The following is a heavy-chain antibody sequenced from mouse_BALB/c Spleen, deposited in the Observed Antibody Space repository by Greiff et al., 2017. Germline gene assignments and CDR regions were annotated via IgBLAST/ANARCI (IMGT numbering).Heavy chain of an antibody. CDR3: TRGTTVVEDWRFAY. V-gene: IGHV1S22*01. CDR1: GYTFTSYW. Sequence: LQQPGSELVRPGASVKLSCKASGYTFTSYWMHWVKQRHGQGLEWIGNIYPGSGSTNYDEKFKSKGTLTVDTSSSTAYMHLSSLTSEDSAVYYCTRGTTVVEDWRFAYWGQGTLVTVSA. D-gene: IGHD1-1*01. CDR2: IYPGSGST. J-gene: IGHJ3*01.